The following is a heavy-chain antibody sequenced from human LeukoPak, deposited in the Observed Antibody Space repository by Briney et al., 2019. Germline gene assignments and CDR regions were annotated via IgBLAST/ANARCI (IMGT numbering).Heavy chain of an antibody. CDR1: GFTFSSYA. Sequence: GGSLRLSCAASGFTFSSYAMSWVRQAPGKGLEWVSAISGSGGSTYYADSVKGRFTISRDNPKNTLYLQMNSLRAEDTAVYYCAKAYSGYDLDYYYYYMDVWGKGTTVTVSS. V-gene: IGHV3-23*01. CDR2: ISGSGGST. D-gene: IGHD5-12*01. CDR3: AKAYSGYDLDYYYYYMDV. J-gene: IGHJ6*03.